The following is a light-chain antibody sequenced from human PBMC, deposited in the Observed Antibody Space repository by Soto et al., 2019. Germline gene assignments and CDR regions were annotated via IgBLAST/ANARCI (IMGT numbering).Light chain of an antibody. Sequence: QSVLTQPRSVSGSPGQSVTISCTGTSSDVGNYNYVSWHQQHPGKAPKVMIYDVNKWPSGVPDRFSGSKSGNTASLTISGLQAEDEADYYCCSYAGSYTWVFGGGTKLTVL. J-gene: IGLJ3*02. CDR1: SSDVGNYNY. CDR3: CSYAGSYTWV. CDR2: DVN. V-gene: IGLV2-11*01.